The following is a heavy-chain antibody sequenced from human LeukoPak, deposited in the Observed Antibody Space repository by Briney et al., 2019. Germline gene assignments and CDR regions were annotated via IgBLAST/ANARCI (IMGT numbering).Heavy chain of an antibody. CDR3: ARVRTLDSAAVY. V-gene: IGHV5-51*01. CDR2: IYPADSEP. Sequence: GESLKISCKGSGYNFTSYWIGWVRQMSGKGLEWMGLIYPADSEPRYSPSFERQVTISAGRSFSAAYLQWGSLKASDTAMYYCARVRTLDSAAVYWGQGTLVTVSP. CDR1: GYNFTSYW. J-gene: IGHJ4*02. D-gene: IGHD2-2*01.